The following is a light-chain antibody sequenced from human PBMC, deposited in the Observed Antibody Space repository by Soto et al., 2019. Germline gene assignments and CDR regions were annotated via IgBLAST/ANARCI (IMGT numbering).Light chain of an antibody. V-gene: IGLV2-8*01. CDR2: EVS. Sequence: QSALTQPASVSGSPGQSITISCTGTSSDVGGYNYVSWYQQHPGKAPKLMIYEVSKRPSGVPDRFSGSKSGNTASLTVSGLQAEDEADYYCTSYTGSIWVFGGGTKLTVL. CDR1: SSDVGGYNY. CDR3: TSYTGSIWV. J-gene: IGLJ3*02.